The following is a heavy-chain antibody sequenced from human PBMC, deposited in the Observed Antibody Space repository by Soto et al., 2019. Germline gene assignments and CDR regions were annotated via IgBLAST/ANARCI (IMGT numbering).Heavy chain of an antibody. CDR1: GFTFDDYA. D-gene: IGHD3-3*01. V-gene: IGHV3-9*01. CDR3: AKGQTYYDFWSGPNWFDP. J-gene: IGHJ5*02. CDR2: ISWNSGSI. Sequence: EVQLVESGGGLVQPGRSLRLSCAASGFTFDDYAMHWVRQAPGKGLEWVSGISWNSGSIGYADSVKGRFTISRDNAKNSLYLQMNSLRAEDTALYYCAKGQTYYDFWSGPNWFDPWGQGTLVTVSS.